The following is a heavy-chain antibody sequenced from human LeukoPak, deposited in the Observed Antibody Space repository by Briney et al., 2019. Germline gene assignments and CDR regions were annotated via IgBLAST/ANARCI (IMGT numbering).Heavy chain of an antibody. CDR2: MNPNSGNT. D-gene: IGHD3-22*01. J-gene: IGHJ3*02. CDR3: AGVRTYYYDSSGFREAFDI. CDR1: GYTFTSYD. Sequence: ASVKVSCKASGYTFTSYDINWVQQATGQGLEWMGWMNPNSGNTGYAQKFQGRVTMTGNTSISTAYMELSSLRSEDTAVYYCAGVRTYYYDSSGFREAFDIWGQGTMVTVSS. V-gene: IGHV1-8*01.